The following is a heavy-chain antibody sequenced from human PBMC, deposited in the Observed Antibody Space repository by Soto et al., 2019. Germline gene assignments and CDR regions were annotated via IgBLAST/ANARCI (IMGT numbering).Heavy chain of an antibody. CDR2: IIPIFGTA. J-gene: IGHJ4*02. Sequence: QVQLVQSGAEVKKPGSSVKVSCKASGGTFSSYAISWVRQAPGQGLEWMGGIIPIFGTANYAQKFQGRVTITADESTSTAYMELSSLRSEDTAVYYCARRGGRGFGETYGDYFDYWGQGTLVTVSS. D-gene: IGHD3-10*01. CDR1: GGTFSSYA. V-gene: IGHV1-69*01. CDR3: ARRGGRGFGETYGDYFDY.